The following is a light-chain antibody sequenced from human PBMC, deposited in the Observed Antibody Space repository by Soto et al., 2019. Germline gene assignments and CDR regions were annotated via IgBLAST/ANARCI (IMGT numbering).Light chain of an antibody. J-gene: IGKJ3*01. CDR1: QGINDY. CDR2: AAS. V-gene: IGKV1-27*01. Sequence: DIQMTQSPSSLSASVGDRVTITCRASQGINDYVAWYQQKPGKAPKLLIYAASTLQSGVPSRFSGSGSGTDFTLTSSSLQAEDVATYSCQKYNSVPLFGPGTRLDIK. CDR3: QKYNSVPL.